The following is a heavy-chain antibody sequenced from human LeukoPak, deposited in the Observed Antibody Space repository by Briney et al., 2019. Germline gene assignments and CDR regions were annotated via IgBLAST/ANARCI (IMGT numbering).Heavy chain of an antibody. Sequence: SETLSLTCSVSGGSLSSSSYYWGWIRQPPGRGLEWIGNIYETGSTNYNPSLKSRVTISVDTSKNQFSLKLSSVTAADTAVYYCARGKEVTIFGVVIKRIYYYMDVWGKGTTVTVSS. CDR1: GGSLSSSSYY. CDR3: ARGKEVTIFGVVIKRIYYYMDV. J-gene: IGHJ6*03. V-gene: IGHV4-39*07. CDR2: IYETGST. D-gene: IGHD3-3*01.